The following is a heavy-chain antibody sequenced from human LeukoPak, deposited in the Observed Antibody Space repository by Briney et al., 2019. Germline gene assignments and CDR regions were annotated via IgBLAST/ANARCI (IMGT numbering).Heavy chain of an antibody. CDR2: INIDGSSI. CDR3: AREGRVTGYDFDC. J-gene: IGHJ4*02. V-gene: IGHV3-74*01. D-gene: IGHD5-12*01. CDR1: GFTFSSFW. Sequence: GGSLRLSCAASGFTFSSFWMHWVRQAQGKGLVWVSRINIDGSSISYADSVKGRFTISRDNAKNTLYLQMNSLRVEDTAVYYCAREGRVTGYDFDCWGQGTLVTVSS.